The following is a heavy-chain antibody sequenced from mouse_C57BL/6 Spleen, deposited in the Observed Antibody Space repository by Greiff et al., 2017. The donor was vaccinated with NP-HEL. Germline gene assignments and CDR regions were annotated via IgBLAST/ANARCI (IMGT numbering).Heavy chain of an antibody. CDR1: GFTFSSYG. CDR3: ARHSTVYYGNQGYVDV. Sequence: EVKLMESGGDLVKPGGSLKLSCAASGFTFSSYGMSWVRQTPDKRLEWVATISSGGSYTYYPDSVKGRFTISRDNAKNTLYLQMSSLKSEDTAMYYCARHSTVYYGNQGYVDVWGTGTTVTVSS. CDR2: ISSGGSYT. J-gene: IGHJ1*03. V-gene: IGHV5-6*01. D-gene: IGHD2-1*01.